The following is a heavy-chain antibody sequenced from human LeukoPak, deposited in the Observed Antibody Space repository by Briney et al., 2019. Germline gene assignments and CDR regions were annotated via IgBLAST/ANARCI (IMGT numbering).Heavy chain of an antibody. D-gene: IGHD3-10*01. J-gene: IGHJ4*02. V-gene: IGHV4-38-2*01. CDR3: AAGLWFGDRAFDY. CDR1: GYSISSGYY. Sequence: SETLSLTCAVSGYSISSGYYWGWIRQPPGKGLEWIGSIYHSGSTYYNPSLKSRVTISVDTSKNQFSLKLSSVTAAATAVYYCAAGLWFGDRAFDYWGQGTLVTVSS. CDR2: IYHSGST.